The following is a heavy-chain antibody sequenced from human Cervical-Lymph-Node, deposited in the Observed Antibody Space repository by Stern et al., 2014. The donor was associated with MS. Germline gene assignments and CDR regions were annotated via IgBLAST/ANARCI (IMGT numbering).Heavy chain of an antibody. CDR3: ASRTLTFPYYFDS. CDR1: GGSILRTDW. CDR2: VYHSGYA. D-gene: IGHD3-9*01. Sequence: VQLVESGPGLVKPSGTLSLTCAVSGGSILRTDWWSWVRQPPGKGLEWIGEVYHSGYANYNTSLKSRVTISVDKSKNQFSLNLTSVTAADTALYYCASRTLTFPYYFDSWGQGTLVTVSS. J-gene: IGHJ4*02. V-gene: IGHV4-4*02.